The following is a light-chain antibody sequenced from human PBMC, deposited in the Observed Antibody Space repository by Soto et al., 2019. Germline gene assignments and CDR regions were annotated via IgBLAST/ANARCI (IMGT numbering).Light chain of an antibody. J-gene: IGLJ2*01. CDR1: SSNIGTNT. CDR3: AAWDGSLNVVL. V-gene: IGLV1-44*01. Sequence: QPALSQPPSASGTPGQRVTISCSGSSSNIGTNTVNWYQQLPGSAPQLLLYSTNQRPSGVPGRFSGSKSGTSASLAISGLQSDDEADYYCAAWDGSLNVVLFGGGTKLTVL. CDR2: STN.